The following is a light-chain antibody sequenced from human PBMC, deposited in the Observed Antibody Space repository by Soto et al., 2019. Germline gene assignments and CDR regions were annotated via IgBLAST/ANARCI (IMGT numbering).Light chain of an antibody. Sequence: QSALTQPASVSGSPGQSITISCTGTSSDVGGYKFVSWYQHHPGKAPKLMIYDVSNRPSGVSNRFSGSKSGNTASLTISGLQAEDEAHYYCSSYTSSSTHVVFGGGTQLTVL. CDR1: SSDVGGYKF. CDR2: DVS. V-gene: IGLV2-14*03. CDR3: SSYTSSSTHVV. J-gene: IGLJ2*01.